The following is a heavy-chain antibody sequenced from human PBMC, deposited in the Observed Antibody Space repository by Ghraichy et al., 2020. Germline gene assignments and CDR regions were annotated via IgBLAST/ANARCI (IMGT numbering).Heavy chain of an antibody. J-gene: IGHJ6*02. CDR3: AKEAARGRGVPYGMDV. CDR1: GFTFSSYG. CDR2: ISYDGSNK. D-gene: IGHD3-10*01. Sequence: GGSLRLSCAASGFTFSSYGMHWVRQAPGKGLEWVAVISYDGSNKYYADSVKGRFTISRDNSKNTLYLQMNSLRAEDTAVYYCAKEAARGRGVPYGMDVWGQGTTVTVSS. V-gene: IGHV3-30*18.